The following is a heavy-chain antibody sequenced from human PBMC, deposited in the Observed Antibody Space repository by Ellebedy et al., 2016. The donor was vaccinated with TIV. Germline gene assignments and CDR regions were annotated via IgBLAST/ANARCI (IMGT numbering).Heavy chain of an antibody. V-gene: IGHV4-4*07. Sequence: MPSETLSLTCTVSGGSISSYYWSWIRQPAGKGLEWIGRIYTSGSTNYNPSLKSRVTMSVDTSKALFSLNLSPVTAADTAVYYCARMRGYYFDYWGQGTLVTVSS. D-gene: IGHD1-26*01. CDR2: IYTSGST. CDR1: GGSISSYY. J-gene: IGHJ4*02. CDR3: ARMRGYYFDY.